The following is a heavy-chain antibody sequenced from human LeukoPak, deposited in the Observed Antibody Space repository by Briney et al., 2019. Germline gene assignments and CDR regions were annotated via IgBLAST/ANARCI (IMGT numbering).Heavy chain of an antibody. CDR3: ASEGGATGHPTLDY. CDR1: GFTFSDHY. Sequence: PGGSLRLSCAASGFTFSDHYMDWVRQAPGKGLEWVGRTRNKANAYSTEYAASVKGRFTISRDGSENSLYLQMNSLTTEDTAVYYCASEGGATGHPTLDYWGQGTLVTVSS. D-gene: IGHD1-26*01. V-gene: IGHV3-72*01. J-gene: IGHJ4*02. CDR2: TRNKANAYST.